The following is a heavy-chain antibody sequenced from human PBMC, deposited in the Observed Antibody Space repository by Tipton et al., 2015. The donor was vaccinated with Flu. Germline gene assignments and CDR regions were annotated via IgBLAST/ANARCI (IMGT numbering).Heavy chain of an antibody. CDR1: GFTFSSYG. Sequence: SLRLSCAASGFTFSSYGMHWVRQAPGKGLEWVAVIWYDGSNKYYADSVKGRFTISRDNSKNTLYLQMNSLRAEDTAVYYCARENSYYDFWSGYPFDYWGQGTLVTVSS. D-gene: IGHD3-3*01. CDR2: IWYDGSNK. J-gene: IGHJ4*02. V-gene: IGHV3-33*01. CDR3: ARENSYYDFWSGYPFDY.